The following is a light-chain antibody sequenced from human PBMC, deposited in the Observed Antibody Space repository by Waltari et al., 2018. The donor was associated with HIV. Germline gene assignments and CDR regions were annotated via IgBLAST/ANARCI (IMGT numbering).Light chain of an antibody. J-gene: IGLJ1*01. Sequence: QSALTQPRSVSGSPGQSVTISCPGTSSDVGADNYVSWYQQHPGKAPKLMSYDVNKRPSGVPDRFSGSKSGNTASLNISGLQAEDESDYYCCSYAGIWGVFGTGTKVTVL. CDR3: CSYAGIWGV. CDR2: DVN. CDR1: SSDVGADNY. V-gene: IGLV2-11*01.